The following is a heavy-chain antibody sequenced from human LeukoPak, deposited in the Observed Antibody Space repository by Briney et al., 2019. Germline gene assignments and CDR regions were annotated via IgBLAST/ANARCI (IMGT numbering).Heavy chain of an antibody. CDR1: GFTFSSYD. D-gene: IGHD3-9*01. CDR2: ISYDGSNK. Sequence: GGSLRLSCAASGFTFSSYDMHWVRQAPGKGLEWVALISYDGSNKDYADSVKGRFTISRDNSKNTLYLQTNSLRAEDTAVYYCAKGVKVPLLRYFSYYMDVWGKGTTVTISS. CDR3: AKGVKVPLLRYFSYYMDV. V-gene: IGHV3-30*18. J-gene: IGHJ6*03.